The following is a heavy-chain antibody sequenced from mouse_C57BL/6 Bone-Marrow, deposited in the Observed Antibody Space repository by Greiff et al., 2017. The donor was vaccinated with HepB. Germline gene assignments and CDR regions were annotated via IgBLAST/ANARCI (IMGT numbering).Heavy chain of an antibody. CDR2: ISSGGSYT. D-gene: IGHD4-1*01. V-gene: IGHV5-6*02. Sequence: EVMLVESGGDLVKPGGSLKLSCAASGFTFSSSGMSWVRQTPDKRLEWVATISSGGSYTYYPDSVKGRFTISRDNAKNTLYLQMSSLKSEGTAMYYCARRNWVDYWGQGTTLTVSS. CDR1: GFTFSSSG. CDR3: ARRNWVDY. J-gene: IGHJ2*01.